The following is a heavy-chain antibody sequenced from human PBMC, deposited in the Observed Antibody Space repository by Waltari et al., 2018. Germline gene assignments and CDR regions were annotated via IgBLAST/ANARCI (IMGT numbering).Heavy chain of an antibody. J-gene: IGHJ3*01. CDR2: ISYAGTT. CDR1: GGSIDPPNHS. V-gene: IGHV4-39*01. D-gene: IGHD5-12*01. Sequence: QLQLQESGPGPVQPSEPLSLTRSVSGGSIDPPNHSRSWIRQPPGQGLEWIGTISYAGTTYPNPSLRSRLTMSRDTSKNQLSLTLGSTTAADTAVYYCATYIGASVGTAAFDVWGQGTMVTVSS. CDR3: ATYIGASVGTAAFDV.